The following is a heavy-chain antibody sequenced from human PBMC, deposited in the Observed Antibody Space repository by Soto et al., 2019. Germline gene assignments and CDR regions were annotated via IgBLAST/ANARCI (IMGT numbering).Heavy chain of an antibody. J-gene: IGHJ6*02. CDR1: GYSFASYW. CDR2: IDPSDSYT. Sequence: PXESLNISCKGSGYSFASYWISWVRQMPGKGLEWMGRIDPSDSYTNYSPSFQGHVAISADKSISTAYLQWSSLKASDTAMYYCARRSLDTYYYYGMDVWGQGTTVTVSS. CDR3: ARRSLDTYYYYGMDV. D-gene: IGHD3-9*01. V-gene: IGHV5-10-1*01.